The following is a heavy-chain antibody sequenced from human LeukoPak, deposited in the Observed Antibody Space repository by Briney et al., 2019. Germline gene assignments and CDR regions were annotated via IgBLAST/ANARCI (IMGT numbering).Heavy chain of an antibody. J-gene: IGHJ3*02. V-gene: IGHV3-11*01. CDR2: ISSSGSTI. CDR3: ARASYYDILTGSADAFDI. D-gene: IGHD3-9*01. Sequence: GRSLRLSCAASGFTFSDYYMSWIRQAPGKGLEWVSYISSSGSTIYYADSVKGRFTISRDNARNSLYLQMNSLRAEDTAVCYCARASYYDILTGSADAFDIWGQGTMVTVSS. CDR1: GFTFSDYY.